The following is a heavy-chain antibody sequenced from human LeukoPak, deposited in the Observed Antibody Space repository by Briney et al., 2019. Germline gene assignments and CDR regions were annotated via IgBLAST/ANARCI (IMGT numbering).Heavy chain of an antibody. Sequence: SETLSLTCAVYGGSFSGYYWSWIRQPPGKGLEWIGEINHSGSTNYNPSLKSRVAISVDTSKNQFSLKLSSVTAADTAVYYCARQYYYGSGPYWGQGTLVTVSS. CDR3: ARQYYYGSGPY. CDR1: GGSFSGYY. D-gene: IGHD3-10*01. V-gene: IGHV4-34*01. CDR2: INHSGST. J-gene: IGHJ4*02.